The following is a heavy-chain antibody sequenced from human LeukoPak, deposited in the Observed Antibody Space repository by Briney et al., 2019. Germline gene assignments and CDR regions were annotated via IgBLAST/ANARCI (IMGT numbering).Heavy chain of an antibody. D-gene: IGHD4-17*01. CDR3: AKDSYGDYEGYYFDY. CDR2: IRYDGSNK. V-gene: IGHV3-30*02. J-gene: IGHJ4*02. Sequence: GGSLRLSCAASGFTFSSYGMHWVRQAPGKGLEWVAFIRYDGSNKYYADSVKGRFTISRDNSKNTPYLQMNSLRAEDTAVYYCAKDSYGDYEGYYFDYWGQGTLVTVSS. CDR1: GFTFSSYG.